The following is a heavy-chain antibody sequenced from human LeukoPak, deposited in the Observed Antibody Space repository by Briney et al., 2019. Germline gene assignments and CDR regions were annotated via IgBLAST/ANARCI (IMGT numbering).Heavy chain of an antibody. D-gene: IGHD6-19*01. CDR3: ARGIAVTIFL. V-gene: IGHV1-2*02. J-gene: IGHJ4*02. CDR2: INPNSGGT. CDR1: GYTFTGYY. Sequence: GASVKVSCKASGYTFTGYYIHWVRRAPGQGLEWMGWINPNSGGTNYAQKFQGRVTMTRDTSISTAYMELSRLRSDDTAVYYCARGIAVTIFLWGQGTLVTVSS.